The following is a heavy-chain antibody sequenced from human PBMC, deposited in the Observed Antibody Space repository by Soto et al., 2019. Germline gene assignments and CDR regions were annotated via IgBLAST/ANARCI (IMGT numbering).Heavy chain of an antibody. Sequence: QVQLVQSGAEVKKPGASVKVSCKASGYTFTSYAMHWVRQAPGQRLERMGWINAGNGNTKYSQKFQGRVTITRDTSPSTAYMELSSLRSEDTAVYYCARLAARPCYYYYGMDVWGQGTTVTVSS. CDR3: ARLAARPCYYYYGMDV. CDR2: INAGNGNT. J-gene: IGHJ6*02. CDR1: GYTFTSYA. V-gene: IGHV1-3*01. D-gene: IGHD6-6*01.